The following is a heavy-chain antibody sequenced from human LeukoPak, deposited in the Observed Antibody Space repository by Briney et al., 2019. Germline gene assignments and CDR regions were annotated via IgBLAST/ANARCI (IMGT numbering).Heavy chain of an antibody. J-gene: IGHJ4*02. CDR3: ARVRGIAVALFDY. CDR2: IYYSGST. CDR1: GGSISSGDYY. Sequence: SETLSLTCTVSGGSISSGDYYWSWIRQPPGKGLEWIGYIYYSGSTNYNPSLKSRVTISVDTSKNQFSLKLSSVTAADTAVYYCARVRGIAVALFDYWGQGTLVTVSS. V-gene: IGHV4-61*08. D-gene: IGHD6-19*01.